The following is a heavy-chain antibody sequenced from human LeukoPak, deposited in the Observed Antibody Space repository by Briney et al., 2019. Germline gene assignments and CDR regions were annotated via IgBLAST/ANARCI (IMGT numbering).Heavy chain of an antibody. J-gene: IGHJ4*02. CDR2: ISSSGSTI. CDR3: ARGEGYYYDTSGFKN. D-gene: IGHD3-22*01. CDR1: GFTFSDYY. V-gene: IGHV3-11*04. Sequence: GGSLRLSCAASGFTFSDYYMSWIRQAPGEGLEWVSYISSSGSTIYYADSVKGRFTISRDNSKNTLYLQMNSLRAEDTAVYYCARGEGYYYDTSGFKNWGQGTLVTVSS.